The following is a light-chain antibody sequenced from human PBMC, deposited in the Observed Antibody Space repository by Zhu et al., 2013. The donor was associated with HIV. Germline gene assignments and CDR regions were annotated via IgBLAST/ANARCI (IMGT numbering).Light chain of an antibody. Sequence: EIVLTQSPGTLSLSPGERATLSCRASQSLTSSYLAWYQQKPGQPPRLLIYGASSRATGIPDRFSGSGSGTDFTLTISRLESEDFAVYYCQQYHDWPPWTFGQGTKVEIK. V-gene: IGKV3-20*01. CDR2: GAS. CDR3: QQYHDWPPWT. CDR1: QSLTSSY. J-gene: IGKJ1*01.